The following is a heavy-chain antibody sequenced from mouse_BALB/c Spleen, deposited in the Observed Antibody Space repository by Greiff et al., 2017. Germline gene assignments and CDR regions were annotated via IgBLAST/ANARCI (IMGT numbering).Heavy chain of an antibody. CDR3: AKNKGVTTVVDAMDY. CDR1: GFSLTSYG. CDR2: IWRGGST. V-gene: IGHV2-5-1*01. J-gene: IGHJ4*01. D-gene: IGHD1-1*01. Sequence: VQLQESGPSLVQPSQSLSITCTVSGFSLTSYGVHWVRQSPGKGLEWLGVIWRGGSTDYNAAFMSRLSITKDNSKSQVFFKMNSLQADDTAIYYCAKNKGVTTVVDAMDYWGQGTSVTVSS.